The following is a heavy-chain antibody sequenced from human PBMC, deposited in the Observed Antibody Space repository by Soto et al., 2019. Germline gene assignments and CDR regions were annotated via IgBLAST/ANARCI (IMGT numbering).Heavy chain of an antibody. Sequence: QVQLQQWGAGLLKPSETLSLTCAVYGGFVSSGNYYWSWIRQPPGKGLEWVGEMSQSGGTHFNPSLKSRVTISVDTSKNQFSLEMSSVTAADTALYYCARVERGTATTVVDAFDIWGPGTMVTVSS. CDR3: ARVERGTATTVVDAFDI. V-gene: IGHV4-34*01. J-gene: IGHJ3*02. CDR1: GGFVSSGNYY. D-gene: IGHD1-1*01. CDR2: MSQSGGT.